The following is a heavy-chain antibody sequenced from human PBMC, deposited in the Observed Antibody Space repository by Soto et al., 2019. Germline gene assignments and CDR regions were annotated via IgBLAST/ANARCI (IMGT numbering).Heavy chain of an antibody. J-gene: IGHJ4*02. CDR3: VRDILAPGEFVYFDY. CDR1: GFTFSSYW. CDR2: MNQDGSEK. D-gene: IGHD2-8*01. V-gene: IGHV3-7*05. Sequence: GGSLRLSCAASGFTFSSYWMTWVRQAPGKGLEWLANMNQDGSEKFYVDSVKGRFTISRDNAKNSLYLDVSSLRADDTAVYYCVRDILAPGEFVYFDYWGQGTLVTVSS.